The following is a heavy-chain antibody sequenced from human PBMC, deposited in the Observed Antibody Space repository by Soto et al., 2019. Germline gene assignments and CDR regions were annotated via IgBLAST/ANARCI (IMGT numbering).Heavy chain of an antibody. CDR2: ISGSGGST. D-gene: IGHD3-10*01. V-gene: IGHV3-23*01. CDR3: AKDMAPRRAFDI. J-gene: IGHJ3*02. Sequence: AGGSLRLSCAASGFTFSSYAMSWVRQAPGKGLEWVSAISGSGGSTYYADSVKGRFTISRDNSKNTLYLQMNSLRAEDTAVYYCAKDMAPRRAFDIWGQGTMVTVSS. CDR1: GFTFSSYA.